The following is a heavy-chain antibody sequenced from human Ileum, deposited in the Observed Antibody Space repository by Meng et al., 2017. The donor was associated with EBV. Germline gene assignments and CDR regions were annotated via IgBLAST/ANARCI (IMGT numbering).Heavy chain of an antibody. D-gene: IGHD3-10*01. CDR3: ARDKGVTSLDT. CDR2: IWSDGSAK. V-gene: IGHV3-33*01. Sequence: QMQLVESVGGVVQPGRFLRLSCAASGLIFRTSGMHWVRQAPGKGLEWVAFIWSDGSAKYYADSVKGRFIISRDNSKNTVSLQMDSLRVEDTAVYYCARDKGVTSLDTWGQGTLVTVSS. CDR1: GLIFRTSG. J-gene: IGHJ5*02.